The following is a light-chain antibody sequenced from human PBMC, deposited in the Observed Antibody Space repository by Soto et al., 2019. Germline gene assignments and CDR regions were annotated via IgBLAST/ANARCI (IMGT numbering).Light chain of an antibody. V-gene: IGKV3-11*01. CDR1: QSVSSY. CDR3: QQRSNWIT. Sequence: ELVLTQSPGTLSLSPGERATLSCRASQSVSSYLAWYQQKPGQAPRLLIYDASNRATGIPARFSGSGSGTDFTLTISSLEPEDFAVYYCQQRSNWITFGQGTKVDIK. CDR2: DAS. J-gene: IGKJ1*01.